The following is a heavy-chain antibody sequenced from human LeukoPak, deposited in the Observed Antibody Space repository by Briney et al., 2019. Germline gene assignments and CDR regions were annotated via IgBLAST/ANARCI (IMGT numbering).Heavy chain of an antibody. CDR1: GFTFSNYR. CDR2: ISSSSSYI. V-gene: IGHV3-21*01. CDR3: AREFCSGNSCYLEY. Sequence: PGGSLRLSCAASGFTFSNYRMNWVRQAPGKGLEWVSSISSSSSYIYYADSVKGRLTISRDNAKNSLYLQMNSLRAEDTAVYYCAREFCSGNSCYLEYWGQGTLVTVSS. J-gene: IGHJ4*02. D-gene: IGHD2-2*01.